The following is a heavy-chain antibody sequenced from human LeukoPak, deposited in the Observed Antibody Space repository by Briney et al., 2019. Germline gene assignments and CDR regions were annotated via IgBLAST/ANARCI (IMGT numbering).Heavy chain of an antibody. V-gene: IGHV3-23*01. CDR3: AKRLGLTYDILTGYYREKDPHYFDY. Sequence: GGSLRLSCAASGFTFSSYAMSWVRQAPGKGLEWVSAISGSGGSTYYADSVKGRFTISRDNSKNTLYLQMNSLRAEDTAVYYCAKRLGLTYDILTGYYREKDPHYFDYWGQGTLVTVSS. J-gene: IGHJ4*02. CDR1: GFTFSSYA. CDR2: ISGSGGST. D-gene: IGHD3-9*01.